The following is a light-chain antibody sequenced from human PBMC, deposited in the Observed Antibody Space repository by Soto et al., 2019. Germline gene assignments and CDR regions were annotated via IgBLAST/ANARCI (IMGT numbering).Light chain of an antibody. CDR3: QQFDNLPIT. Sequence: DTQLTHSPSSVSESVIYRVTFTCQASQDITTYLNWYQQKPGKAPKLLIFDASSLKTGVPSRFSGSGSGTHFTFVISSLQPEDVAMYYCQQFDNLPITFGQGTRLEIK. J-gene: IGKJ5*01. V-gene: IGKV1-33*01. CDR1: QDITTY. CDR2: DAS.